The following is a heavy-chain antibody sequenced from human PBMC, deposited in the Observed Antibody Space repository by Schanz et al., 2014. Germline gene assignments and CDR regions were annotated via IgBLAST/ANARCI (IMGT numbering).Heavy chain of an antibody. D-gene: IGHD3-16*01. CDR3: VRVPSRDVSFDL. CDR1: GGTFSSFG. Sequence: QVQLVQSGAEVKKPGSSVKVSCKASGGTFSSFGINWVRQAPGQGLEWMGRIIPSLGLANYAQKFQGRVTMTTDTSTSTAYMELRSLRSDDTAHYYCVRVPSRDVSFDLWGRGTLVTVSS. J-gene: IGHJ2*01. CDR2: IIPSLGLA. V-gene: IGHV1-69*04.